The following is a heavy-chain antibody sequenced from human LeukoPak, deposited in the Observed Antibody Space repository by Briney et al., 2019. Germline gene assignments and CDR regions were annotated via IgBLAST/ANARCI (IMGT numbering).Heavy chain of an antibody. Sequence: SETLSLTCTVSGGSIRSSYYYWGWIRQPPGKGLEWIGSIYYSGTTYYSPSLKSRVTISVDTSKNQFSLKLNSVTAADTAVYYCARQSPHCSITSCYPSWFDPWGQGTLVTVSS. D-gene: IGHD2-2*01. CDR3: ARQSPHCSITSCYPSWFDP. CDR2: IYYSGTT. V-gene: IGHV4-39*01. J-gene: IGHJ5*02. CDR1: GGSIRSSYYY.